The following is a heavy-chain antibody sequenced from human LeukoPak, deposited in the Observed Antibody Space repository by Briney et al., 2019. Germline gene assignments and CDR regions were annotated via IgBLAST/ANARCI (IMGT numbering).Heavy chain of an antibody. J-gene: IGHJ4*02. V-gene: IGHV3-30*04. Sequence: GGSLRLSCAASGFIFSTYAMHWVRQSPGKGLEWVAVISYDGSDKDYADAVRGRFTISRDNSRNTLYLQMNSLRPEDTSIYYCARDVVWVTTGGSHFDYWGQGAPVTVSS. D-gene: IGHD4-17*01. CDR3: ARDVVWVTTGGSHFDY. CDR2: ISYDGSDK. CDR1: GFIFSTYA.